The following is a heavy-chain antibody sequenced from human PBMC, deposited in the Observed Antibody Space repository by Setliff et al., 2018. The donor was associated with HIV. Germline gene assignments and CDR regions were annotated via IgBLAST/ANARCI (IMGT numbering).Heavy chain of an antibody. J-gene: IGHJ6*02. V-gene: IGHV4-39*07. CDR2: IYYSGST. Sequence: SETLSLTCTVSGGSISSSNYYWGWIRQPPGKGLEWIGSIYYSGSTNYNPSLKSRVTISVDTSKNQFSLKLSSVTAADTAVYYCASLWGSSWDAYYYYGMDVWGQGTTVTVSS. D-gene: IGHD6-13*01. CDR3: ASLWGSSWDAYYYYGMDV. CDR1: GGSISSSNYY.